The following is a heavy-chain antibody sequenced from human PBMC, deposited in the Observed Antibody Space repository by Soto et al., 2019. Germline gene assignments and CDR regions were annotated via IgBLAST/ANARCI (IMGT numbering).Heavy chain of an antibody. D-gene: IGHD5-18*01. J-gene: IGHJ4*02. CDR3: AGGYSYGYPRGPFDY. CDR2: IIPIFVTA. CDR1: GGTFSSYA. Sequence: SVKVSCKASGGTFSSYAISWVRQAPGQGLEWMGGIIPIFVTANYAQKFQGRVTITADESTSTAYMELSSLRSEDTAVYYCAGGYSYGYPRGPFDYWGQGTLVTCSS. V-gene: IGHV1-69*13.